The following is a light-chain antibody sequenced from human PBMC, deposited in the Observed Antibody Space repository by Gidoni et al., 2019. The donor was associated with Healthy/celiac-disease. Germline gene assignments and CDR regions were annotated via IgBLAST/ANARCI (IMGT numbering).Light chain of an antibody. J-gene: IGKJ2*01. CDR2: KAS. V-gene: IGKV1-5*03. CDR3: QQYNSYPYT. CDR1: QSICSW. Sequence: DHQMTQSPSTLSASVGDRVTVTCRSSQSICSWLAWYQQKPGKAPKLLIYKASSLESGFPSRFSGSGSGTEFTLTISSLQPDDFATYYCQQYNSYPYTFGQGTKLEIK.